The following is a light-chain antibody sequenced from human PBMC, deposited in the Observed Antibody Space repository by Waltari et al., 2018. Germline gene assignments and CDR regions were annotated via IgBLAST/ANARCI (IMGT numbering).Light chain of an antibody. V-gene: IGKV1-9*01. CDR3: QQFHTFT. CDR1: QGITNY. Sequence: DIQLTQAPSFLSASVGDRVSIACRASQGITNYLAWYQQKPWKAPKLLIYVASTLQSGVPARFSGSGSGTDFTLTISSLQPEDFATYYCQQFHTFTFGPGTKVDIK. J-gene: IGKJ3*01. CDR2: VAS.